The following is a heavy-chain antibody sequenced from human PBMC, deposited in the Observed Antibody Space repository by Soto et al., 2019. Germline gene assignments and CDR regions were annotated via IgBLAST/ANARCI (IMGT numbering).Heavy chain of an antibody. V-gene: IGHV1-69*13. J-gene: IGHJ4*02. CDR1: GRTFSSYT. D-gene: IGHD3-22*01. CDR2: ITPMFGTP. Sequence: WASVKVSCKASGRTFSSYTITWVRQAPGQGLEWMGGITPMFGTPNYAQKFRGRVTITADESSSTAYMELSSLRSEDTAMYFCARDGALYDSRAYYYLYWGQGTLVTVSS. CDR3: ARDGALYDSRAYYYLY.